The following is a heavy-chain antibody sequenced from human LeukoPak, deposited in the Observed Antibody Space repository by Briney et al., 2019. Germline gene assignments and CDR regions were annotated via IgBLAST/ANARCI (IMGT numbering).Heavy chain of an antibody. CDR1: GFTVSSNY. Sequence: PGGSLRLSCAASGFTVSSNYMSWVRQAPGKGLELVSFIYSGGSAYYADSVKGRFTISRDNSNNTLYLHMNSLRAEDTAVYYCARDVAGGSGSLWANYYYGMDVWGKGTTVTVSS. CDR3: ARDVAGGSGSLWANYYYGMDV. D-gene: IGHD3-10*01. V-gene: IGHV3-53*01. J-gene: IGHJ6*04. CDR2: IYSGGSA.